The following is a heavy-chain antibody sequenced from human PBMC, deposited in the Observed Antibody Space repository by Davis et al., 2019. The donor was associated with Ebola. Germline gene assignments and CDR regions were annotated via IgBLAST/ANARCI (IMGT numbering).Heavy chain of an antibody. D-gene: IGHD2-2*01. CDR3: ATSQDCSSTSCDNWLDP. CDR2: VFYSGTT. Sequence: MPSETLSLTCTVSGDSISSSSYYWGWIRQPPGRGLEWIGSVFYSGTTYYNSSLNSRVTIFVDTSKTQFYLTVTSVTAADTAVYYCATSQDCSSTSCDNWLDPWARGPWSPSPQ. J-gene: IGHJ5*02. CDR1: GDSISSSSYY. V-gene: IGHV4-39*01.